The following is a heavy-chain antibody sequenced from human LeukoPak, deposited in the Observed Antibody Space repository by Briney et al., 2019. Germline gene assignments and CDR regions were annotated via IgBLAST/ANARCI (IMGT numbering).Heavy chain of an antibody. D-gene: IGHD6-25*01. CDR3: AKAIGGSSVDY. CDR2: IKQDGSEK. J-gene: IGHJ4*02. V-gene: IGHV3-7*01. CDR1: GFTFSSYW. Sequence: GGSLRLSCAASGFTFSSYWMSWVRQAPGKGLEWVANIKQDGSEKYYVDSVKGRFTVSRDNAKNTLYLQMNSLRAEDTAVYYCAKAIGGSSVDYWGQGTLVTVSS.